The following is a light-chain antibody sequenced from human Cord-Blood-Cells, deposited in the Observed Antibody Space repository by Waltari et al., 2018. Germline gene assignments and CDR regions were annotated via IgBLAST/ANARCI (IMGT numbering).Light chain of an antibody. Sequence: DIQMTQSPSTLSASVGDRVTITCRASQSISSWLAWYQQKPGKAPKILIYKASSLESGVPSRFIGSGSGTEFTLTISSLQPDDFATYYCQQYNSYSPYSFGQGTKLEIK. CDR3: QQYNSYSPYS. CDR1: QSISSW. J-gene: IGKJ2*03. V-gene: IGKV1-5*03. CDR2: KAS.